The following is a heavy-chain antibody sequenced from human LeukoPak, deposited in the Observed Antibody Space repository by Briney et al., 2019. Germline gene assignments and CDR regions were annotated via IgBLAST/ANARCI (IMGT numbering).Heavy chain of an antibody. V-gene: IGHV3-66*01. CDR1: GFTVSSNY. CDR3: ASVMAAAGQFDY. D-gene: IGHD6-13*01. CDR2: IYSGGST. Sequence: GGSLRLSCAASGFTVSSNYMSWVRQAPGKRLEWVSVIYSGGSTYYADSVKGRFTISRDNSKNTLYLQMNSLRAEDTAVYYCASVMAAAGQFDYWGQGTLVTVSS. J-gene: IGHJ4*02.